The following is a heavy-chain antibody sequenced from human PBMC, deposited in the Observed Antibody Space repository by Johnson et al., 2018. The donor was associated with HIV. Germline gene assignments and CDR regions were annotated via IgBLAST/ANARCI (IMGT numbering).Heavy chain of an antibody. CDR2: ISWNSGSI. V-gene: IGHV3-9*01. CDR1: GFTFDDYA. J-gene: IGHJ3*02. Sequence: VQLVESGGGLVQPGRSLRLSCAASGFTFDDYAMHWVRQAPGKGLEWVSGISWNSGSIGYADSVKGRFTISRDNAKNSLYLQMNSLRAEDTALYYCARDRGAFDIWGQGTMVTVSS. CDR3: ARDRGAFDI.